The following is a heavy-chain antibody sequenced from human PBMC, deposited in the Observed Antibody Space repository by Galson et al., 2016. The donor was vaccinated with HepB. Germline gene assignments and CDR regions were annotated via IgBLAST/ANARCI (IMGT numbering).Heavy chain of an antibody. CDR1: GYTFTGYY. J-gene: IGHJ6*04. CDR2: INPNSGGT. Sequence: SVKVSCKASGYTFTGYYMHWVRQAPGQGLEWMGWINPNSGGTNYGPKFQGRVTMTRDTSISTAYMELCSLRSDDTAVYYCATEREALVGRTYYYYGMDVWGKGTTVTVSS. CDR3: ATEREALVGRTYYYYGMDV. D-gene: IGHD3/OR15-3a*01. V-gene: IGHV1-2*02.